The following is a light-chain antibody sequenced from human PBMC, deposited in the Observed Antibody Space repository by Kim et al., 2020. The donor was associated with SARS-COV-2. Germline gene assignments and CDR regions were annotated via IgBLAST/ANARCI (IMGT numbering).Light chain of an antibody. V-gene: IGLV3-21*04. CDR2: NDD. Sequence: SYELTQPPSVSVAPGKTARITCGGNDIGSKDVHWYRQKTGQAPVLVINNDDERPSGIPERFSGSNSGNTATLTIGRAEAGDEADYYCQLWDTDTDHWVFGGGTQLTVL. CDR3: QLWDTDTDHWV. CDR1: DIGSKD. J-gene: IGLJ3*02.